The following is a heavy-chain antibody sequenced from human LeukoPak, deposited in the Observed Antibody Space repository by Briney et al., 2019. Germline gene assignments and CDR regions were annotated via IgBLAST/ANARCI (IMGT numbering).Heavy chain of an antibody. Sequence: PSETLSLTCTVSGGSISSSSYYWGWIRQAPGQGLEWVANIKQDGSEKYYVDSVKGRFTISRGNAKNSLYLQMSSLRAEDTAVYYCASCGYDCRPLDYWGQGTLVTVSS. V-gene: IGHV3-7*01. CDR3: ASCGYDCRPLDY. J-gene: IGHJ4*02. D-gene: IGHD5-12*01. CDR2: IKQDGSEK. CDR1: GGSISSSSYY.